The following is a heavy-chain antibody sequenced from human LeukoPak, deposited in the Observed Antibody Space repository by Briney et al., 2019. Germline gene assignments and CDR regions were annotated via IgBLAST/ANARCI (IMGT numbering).Heavy chain of an antibody. J-gene: IGHJ4*02. CDR1: GFTVNNYY. CDR2: IYSNGNT. Sequence: SGGSLRLSCAASGFTVNNYYMSWVRQAPGKGLEWVSVIYSNGNTYYADSVKGRFTISRDNSNNTLYLQMNSLRAEDTAVYYCAKTNTDIVVVPATTFDYWGQGTLVTVSS. V-gene: IGHV3-53*01. CDR3: AKTNTDIVVVPATTFDY. D-gene: IGHD2-2*01.